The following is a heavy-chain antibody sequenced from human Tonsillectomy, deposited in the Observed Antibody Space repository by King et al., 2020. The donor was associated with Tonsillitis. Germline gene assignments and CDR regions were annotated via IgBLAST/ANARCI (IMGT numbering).Heavy chain of an antibody. Sequence: VQLVESGGGLVKPGGSLRLSCAASGFTFSDYYMSWIRQAPGKGLEWVSYISSSGSTIYYADSVKGRFTISRDNAKNSLYLQMNSLRAEDTAVYYCARETAFKAPSTSSYYYYYGMDVWGQGTTVTVSS. D-gene: IGHD1-14*01. CDR3: ARETAFKAPSTSSYYYYYGMDV. J-gene: IGHJ6*02. V-gene: IGHV3-11*01. CDR2: ISSSGSTI. CDR1: GFTFSDYY.